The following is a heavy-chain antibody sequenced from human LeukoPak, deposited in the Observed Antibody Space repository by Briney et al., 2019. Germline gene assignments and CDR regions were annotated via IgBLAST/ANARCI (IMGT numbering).Heavy chain of an antibody. CDR1: GDSISSSNYY. J-gene: IGHJ4*02. D-gene: IGHD3-10*01. CDR3: ARSVLWFGESASPFDY. Sequence: SETLSLTCTVSGDSISSSNYYWGWIRQPPGKGLEWIGNIYYSGSTYYNPSLKSRVTISVDTSKNQFSLKLSSVTAADTAVYYCARSVLWFGESASPFDYWGQGTLVTVSS. V-gene: IGHV4-39*01. CDR2: IYYSGST.